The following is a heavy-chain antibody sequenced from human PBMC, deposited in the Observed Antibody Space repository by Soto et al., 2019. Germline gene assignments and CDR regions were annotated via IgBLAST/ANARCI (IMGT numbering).Heavy chain of an antibody. V-gene: IGHV1-3*01. CDR1: GYTFTNYA. CDR2: INAGNGNT. CDR3: ARGGLSDTYYYDSSGYPI. J-gene: IGHJ3*02. D-gene: IGHD3-22*01. Sequence: VKVSCKASGYTFTNYAIHWVRQAPGQRLEWMGWINAGNGNTKYSQKFQGRVTITRDTSASTAYMELSSLRSEDTAAYYCARGGLSDTYYYDSSGYPIWGQGTMVTVSS.